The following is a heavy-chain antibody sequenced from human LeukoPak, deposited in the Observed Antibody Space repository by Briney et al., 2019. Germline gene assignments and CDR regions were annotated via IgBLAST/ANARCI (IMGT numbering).Heavy chain of an antibody. J-gene: IGHJ4*02. CDR2: INPNSGGT. D-gene: IGHD4-23*01. Sequence: GASVKVSCKASGYTFTGYYMHWVRQAPGQGLEWMGWINPNSGGTNYAQKFQGRVTMTRDTSISTAYMELSRLRSDDTAVYYCARDGVTTVVTLPLGHWGQETLVTVSS. CDR1: GYTFTGYY. CDR3: ARDGVTTVVTLPLGH. V-gene: IGHV1-2*02.